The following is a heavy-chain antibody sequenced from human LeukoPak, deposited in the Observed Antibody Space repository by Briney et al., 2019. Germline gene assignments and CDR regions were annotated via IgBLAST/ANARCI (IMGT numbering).Heavy chain of an antibody. Sequence: WASVKVSCKAPGYTFTDYYMYWVRQAPGQGLEWMGWINPNSGGTNYAQKFQGRVTMTRDTSISTAYMELSRLRADDTAVYYCARWGIGDLRNTFDIWGHGTMVTVSS. CDR3: ARWGIGDLRNTFDI. D-gene: IGHD3-10*01. J-gene: IGHJ3*02. V-gene: IGHV1-2*02. CDR1: GYTFTDYY. CDR2: INPNSGGT.